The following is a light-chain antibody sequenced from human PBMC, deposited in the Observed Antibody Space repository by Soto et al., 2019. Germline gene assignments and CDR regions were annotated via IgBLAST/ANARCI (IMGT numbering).Light chain of an antibody. J-gene: IGLJ1*01. CDR1: SSDVGGYNY. CDR2: EVS. V-gene: IGLV2-14*01. CDR3: TSYTTSSTDV. Sequence: QSVLTQPASVSGSPGQSIIISCAGTSSDVGGYNYVSWYQHHPGKAPKLMIYEVSSRPLGLSNCFSGSKSGNTASLTISRLQAEDDGDYYCTSYTTSSTDVFGSGTKVPVL.